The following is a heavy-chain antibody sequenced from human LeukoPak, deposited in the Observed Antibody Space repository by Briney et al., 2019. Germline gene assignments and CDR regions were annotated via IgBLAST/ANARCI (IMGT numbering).Heavy chain of an antibody. CDR2: IHYSGST. V-gene: IGHV4-39*01. CDR3: ARHDCDSSRCSVNWFDP. J-gene: IGHJ5*02. D-gene: IGHD2/OR15-2a*01. Sequence: SETLSLTCTVSGGSISSSSYYWGWIRQPPGKGLEWIGSIHYSGSTYYNPSLRSRLTISVDTSRNQFSLKLSSVTAADTAVYYCARHDCDSSRCSVNWFDPWGQGTLVTVSS. CDR1: GGSISSSSYY.